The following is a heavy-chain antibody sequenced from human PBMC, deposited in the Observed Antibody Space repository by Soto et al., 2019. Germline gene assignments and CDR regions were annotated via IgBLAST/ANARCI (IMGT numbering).Heavy chain of an antibody. CDR1: GGSFSGYH. CDR2: INRSGSI. Sequence: VQLQQWGAGLLKPSETLSLTCAVYGGSFSGYHWSWFRQPPGKGLEWIGKINRSGSINYNPSLKSRVTISVDTSKNQFSMNLSSVTAADTAVYYCATFVGATTVTRGSPRDYWGQGTLVTVSS. CDR3: ATFVGATTVTRGSPRDY. D-gene: IGHD4-4*01. V-gene: IGHV4-34*01. J-gene: IGHJ4*02.